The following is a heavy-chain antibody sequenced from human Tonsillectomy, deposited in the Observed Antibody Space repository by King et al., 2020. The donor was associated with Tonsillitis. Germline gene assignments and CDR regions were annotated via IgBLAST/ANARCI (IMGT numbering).Heavy chain of an antibody. V-gene: IGHV3-73*01. CDR1: GFTFSDSA. J-gene: IGHJ4*02. CDR3: TRSEQLAAFDY. D-gene: IGHD6-6*01. Sequence: QLVQSGGGLVQPGGSLKLSCAASGFTFSDSAMHWVRQASGKGLEWVGRIRNKANSYATAFAASVKGRFTISRDDSKNTAYLLMNSLNTEDTAVYYFTRSEQLAAFDYWGQGTLVTVSS. CDR2: IRNKANSYAT.